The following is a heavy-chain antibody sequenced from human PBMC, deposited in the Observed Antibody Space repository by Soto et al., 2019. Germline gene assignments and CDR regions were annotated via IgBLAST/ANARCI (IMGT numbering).Heavy chain of an antibody. CDR1: GFTFSSYS. CDR3: VRSKGGYSYGTPFDY. V-gene: IGHV3-9*01. CDR2: ISWNSGNI. Sequence: ALRLSCAASGFTFSSYSMNWVRQAPGKGLEWVSSISWNSGNIGYADSVKGRFTTSRDNAENSLYLQMNSLRPEDTALYYCVRSKGGYSYGTPFDYWGQGTLVTVSS. D-gene: IGHD5-18*01. J-gene: IGHJ4*02.